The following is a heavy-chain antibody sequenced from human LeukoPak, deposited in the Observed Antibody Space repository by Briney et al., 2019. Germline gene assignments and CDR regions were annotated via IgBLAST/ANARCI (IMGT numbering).Heavy chain of an antibody. D-gene: IGHD6-6*01. CDR1: GGSISSYY. Sequence: SETLSLTCTVSGGSISSYYWSWIRQPPGKGLEWIGYIYYSGSTNYNPSLKSRVTISVDTSKNQFSLKLSSVTAADTAVYYCARDHVVAARYRYYYYGMDVWGQGTTVTVSS. CDR3: ARDHVVAARYRYYYYGMDV. J-gene: IGHJ6*02. V-gene: IGHV4-59*01. CDR2: IYYSGST.